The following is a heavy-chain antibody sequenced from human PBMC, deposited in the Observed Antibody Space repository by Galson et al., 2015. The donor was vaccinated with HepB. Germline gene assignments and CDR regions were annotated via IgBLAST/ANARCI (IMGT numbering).Heavy chain of an antibody. Sequence: LSLTCTVSGGSISSSSYYWGWIRQPPGKGLEWIGSIYYSGSTYYNPSLKSRVTISIDTSKNQFSLKLSSVTAADTAVYYCARKGVGRLGGSGSYGSCKFDYWGQGTLVTVSS. CDR1: GGSISSSSYY. D-gene: IGHD1-26*01. J-gene: IGHJ4*02. CDR3: ARKGVGRLGGSGSYGSCKFDY. CDR2: IYYSGST. V-gene: IGHV4-39*01.